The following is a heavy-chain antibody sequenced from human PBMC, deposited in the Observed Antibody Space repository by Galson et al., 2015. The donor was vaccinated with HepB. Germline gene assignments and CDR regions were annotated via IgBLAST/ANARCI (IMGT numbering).Heavy chain of an antibody. V-gene: IGHV3-23*01. CDR2: ISGSGGST. CDR1: GFTFSSYA. Sequence: SLRLSCAASGFTFSSYAMSWVRQAPGKGLEWVSAISGSGGSTYYADSVKGRFTISRDNSKNTLYLQMNSLRAEDTAVYYCAKDRGGGKITILGVVTDRNYYYYGMDVCVQGTTSTVSS. D-gene: IGHD3-3*01. J-gene: IGHJ6*02. CDR3: AKDRGGGKITILGVVTDRNYYYYGMDV.